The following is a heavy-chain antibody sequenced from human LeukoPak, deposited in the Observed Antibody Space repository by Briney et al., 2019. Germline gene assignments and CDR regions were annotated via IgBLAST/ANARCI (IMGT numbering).Heavy chain of an antibody. CDR2: ISAYNGNT. CDR3: ARDQSKVIVWGSYRLYGMDV. D-gene: IGHD3-16*02. J-gene: IGHJ6*02. Sequence: ASVKVSCKASGYTFTSYGISWVRQAPGQGLEWMGWISAYNGNTNYAQKLQGRVTMTTDTSTSTAYMELRSLRSDDTAVYYCARDQSKVIVWGSYRLYGMDVWGQGTTVTVSS. V-gene: IGHV1-18*01. CDR1: GYTFTSYG.